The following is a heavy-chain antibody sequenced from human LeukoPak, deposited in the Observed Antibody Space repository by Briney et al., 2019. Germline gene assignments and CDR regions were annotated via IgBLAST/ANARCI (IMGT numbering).Heavy chain of an antibody. CDR2: ISSSGSTI. D-gene: IGHD6-13*01. Sequence: GESLRLSCAASGFTFSDYYMSWIRQAPGKGLEWVSYISSSGSTIYYADSVKGRFTISRDNAKNSLYLQMNSLRAEDTAVYYCARLAAAGYFDYWGQGTLVTVSS. CDR3: ARLAAAGYFDY. V-gene: IGHV3-11*01. J-gene: IGHJ4*02. CDR1: GFTFSDYY.